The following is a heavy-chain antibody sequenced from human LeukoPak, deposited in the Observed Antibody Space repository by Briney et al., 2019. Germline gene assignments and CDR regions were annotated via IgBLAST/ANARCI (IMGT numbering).Heavy chain of an antibody. CDR1: EYTFTGYY. D-gene: IGHD2-8*01. V-gene: IGHV1-2*02. Sequence: ASVKVSCKASEYTFTGYYLHWVRQAPGQGLEWMGWINPHSGDTDYAQKSQGRVTMTRDTSISTAYMELSRLRSDDTAVYYCARWGGHCTSGLCYYFDCWGQGTLVTVSS. J-gene: IGHJ4*02. CDR2: INPHSGDT. CDR3: ARWGGHCTSGLCYYFDC.